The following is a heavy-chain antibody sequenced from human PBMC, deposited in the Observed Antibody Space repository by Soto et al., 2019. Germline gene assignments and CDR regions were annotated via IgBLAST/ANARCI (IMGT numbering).Heavy chain of an antibody. CDR3: ARRTAANGYYYYGMDV. Sequence: GESLKISCKGSGYSFTSYWISWVRQMPGQGLEWMGRIDPSDSYTNYSPSFHGHVTISADKSISTAYLQWSSLKASETAMYYSARRTAANGYYYYGMDVWGQGTTVTVSS. J-gene: IGHJ6*02. CDR1: GYSFTSYW. CDR2: IDPSDSYT. V-gene: IGHV5-10-1*01. D-gene: IGHD2-2*01.